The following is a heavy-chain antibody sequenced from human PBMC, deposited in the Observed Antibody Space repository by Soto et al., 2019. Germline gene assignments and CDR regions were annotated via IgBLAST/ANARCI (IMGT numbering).Heavy chain of an antibody. V-gene: IGHV3-48*01. CDR3: ARWLSGYYYGMDV. J-gene: IGHJ6*02. CDR2: ISSSSSTI. Sequence: GGSLRLSCEASGFTFSSYSMNWVRQAPGKGLEWVSYISSSSSTIYYADSVKGRFTISRDNAKNSLYLQMNSLRADDTAVYYCARWLSGYYYGMDVWGQGTTVTVSS. D-gene: IGHD3-3*01. CDR1: GFTFSSYS.